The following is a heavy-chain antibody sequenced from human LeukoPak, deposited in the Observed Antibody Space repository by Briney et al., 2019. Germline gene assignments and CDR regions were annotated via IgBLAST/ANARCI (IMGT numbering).Heavy chain of an antibody. V-gene: IGHV3-23*01. CDR3: ARHKENYGDSCLDDD. J-gene: IGHJ4*02. CDR1: GVTLSSYA. D-gene: IGHD4-17*01. Sequence: PGGSLRLSCAASGVTLSSYAMSWARQAPGKGLEWVSAIGGSGSSTYYADSVKGRFTVSRDNSKNTLYLQMNSLRADDTAVYYCARHKENYGDSCLDDDWGQGTLVTVSS. CDR2: IGGSGSST.